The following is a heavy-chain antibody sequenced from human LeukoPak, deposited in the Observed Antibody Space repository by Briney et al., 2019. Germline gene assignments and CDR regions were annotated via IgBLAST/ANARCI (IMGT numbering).Heavy chain of an antibody. Sequence: SETLSLTCAVYGRSFSGYYWSWLRQPPGKGLEWIGEINHSGSTNYNSSLKRRVTISVDTSKNHFSLKLSSVTAADTAVYYCARGMYYYYSSGYYYAKPGFDYWGQGTLVTVSS. CDR1: GRSFSGYY. D-gene: IGHD3-22*01. CDR2: INHSGST. V-gene: IGHV4-34*01. J-gene: IGHJ4*02. CDR3: ARGMYYYYSSGYYYAKPGFDY.